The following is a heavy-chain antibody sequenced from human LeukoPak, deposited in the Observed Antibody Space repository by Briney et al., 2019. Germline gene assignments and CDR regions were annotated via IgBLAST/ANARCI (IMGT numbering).Heavy chain of an antibody. Sequence: SETLSLTCAVYGGSFSDYYWSWIRQSPGKGLEWIGEINHSGTTHYNPSLKSRVTISVDTSKNQFSLKLSSVTAADTAVYYCARTSRGHSGSYYAYYYYMDVWGKGTTVTISS. J-gene: IGHJ6*03. D-gene: IGHD1-26*01. CDR3: ARTSRGHSGSYYAYYYYMDV. CDR2: INHSGTT. V-gene: IGHV4-34*01. CDR1: GGSFSDYY.